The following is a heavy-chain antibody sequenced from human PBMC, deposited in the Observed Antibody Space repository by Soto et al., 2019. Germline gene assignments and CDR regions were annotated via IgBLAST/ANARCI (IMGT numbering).Heavy chain of an antibody. CDR2: ISTNGINT. J-gene: IGHJ6*02. D-gene: IGHD6-19*01. V-gene: IGHV3-9*01. CDR1: GFSFDDYA. CDR3: VKDIGHSSSGWSAYYYYGLDV. Sequence: EVQLVESGGGLVQPGRSLRLSCAASGFSFDDYAMHWVRQAPGKGLEWVSGISTNGINTGYADSVKGRFTISRDNAKNSLYLQMTSLRADDTALYYYVKDIGHSSSGWSAYYYYGLDVWGQGTTVTVSS.